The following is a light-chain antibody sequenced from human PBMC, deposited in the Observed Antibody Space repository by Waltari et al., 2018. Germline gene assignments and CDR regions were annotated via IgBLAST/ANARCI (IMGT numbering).Light chain of an antibody. CDR1: QSVSAY. J-gene: IGKJ4*01. V-gene: IGKV3-11*01. CDR3: HQRTSWPLT. Sequence: EVVLTQSPVTLSLSPGERATLSCRASQSVSAYLAWYQQKPGQAPRLLIYDASNRATGIPARFSGSGSGTDFTLTISSLEPEDFAVYYCHQRTSWPLTFGGGTKVEIK. CDR2: DAS.